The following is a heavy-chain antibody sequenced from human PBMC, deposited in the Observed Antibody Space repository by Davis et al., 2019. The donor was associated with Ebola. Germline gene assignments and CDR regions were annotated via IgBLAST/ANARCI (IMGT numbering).Heavy chain of an antibody. Sequence: MPGGSLRLSCAVYGGSFSGYYWSWIRQPPGKGLEWIGEINHSGSTNYNPSLKSRVTISVDTSKNQFSLKLSSVTAADTAVYYCARGPPHKRGYCSSTSCYEVYWGQGTLVTVSS. CDR2: INHSGST. J-gene: IGHJ4*02. V-gene: IGHV4-34*01. CDR1: GGSFSGYY. CDR3: ARGPPHKRGYCSSTSCYEVY. D-gene: IGHD2-2*01.